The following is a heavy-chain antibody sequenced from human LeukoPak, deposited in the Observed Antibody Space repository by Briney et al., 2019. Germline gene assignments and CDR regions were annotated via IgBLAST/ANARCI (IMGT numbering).Heavy chain of an antibody. Sequence: ASVKVSCKASGNTFSSYDINWVRQAAGQGLEGMGWMSPNRGNTGYAQEFQGRATMTRKPSITTDYMELSSLRFEDTAVYYCARVMGSSPHYDAFDIWGQGTMVTVSS. V-gene: IGHV1-8*01. J-gene: IGHJ3*02. CDR2: MSPNRGNT. D-gene: IGHD1-26*01. CDR1: GNTFSSYD. CDR3: ARVMGSSPHYDAFDI.